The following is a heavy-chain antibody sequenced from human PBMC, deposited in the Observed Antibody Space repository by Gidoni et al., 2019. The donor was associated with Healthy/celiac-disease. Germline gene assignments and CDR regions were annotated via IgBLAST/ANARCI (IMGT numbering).Heavy chain of an antibody. CDR1: GYTSTSYG. V-gene: IGHV1-18*01. CDR3: ARTDSGSYYGVGASDY. J-gene: IGHJ4*02. CDR2: ISAYNGNT. D-gene: IGHD1-26*01. Sequence: QVQLVQSGAEAKKPGASGKVFCKAAGYTSTSYGISWVRQAPGQGLEWMGWISAYNGNTNYAQKLQGRVTMTTDTSTSTAYMELRSLRSDDTAVYYCARTDSGSYYGVGASDYWGQGTLVTVSS.